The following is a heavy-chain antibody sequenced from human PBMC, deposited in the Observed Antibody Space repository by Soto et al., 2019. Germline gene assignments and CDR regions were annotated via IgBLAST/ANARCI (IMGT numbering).Heavy chain of an antibody. V-gene: IGHV1-3*01. CDR1: GYTFTSYA. J-gene: IGHJ4*02. Sequence: QVQLVQSGAEVKKPGASVKVSCKASGYTFTSYAMHWVHQAPGQRLEWMGWINAGNGNTKYSQKFQGRVTITRDTSASTAYMELSSLRSEDTAVYYCARVSGIAVAEVWGQGTLVTVSS. CDR2: INAGNGNT. D-gene: IGHD6-19*01. CDR3: ARVSGIAVAEV.